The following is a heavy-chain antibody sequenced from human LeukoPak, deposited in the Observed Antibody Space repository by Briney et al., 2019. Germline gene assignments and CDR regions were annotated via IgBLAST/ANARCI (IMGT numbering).Heavy chain of an antibody. CDR1: GFTVSSNY. J-gene: IGHJ4*02. V-gene: IGHV3-53*01. CDR3: ACYSGYDTVLYFDY. Sequence: QAGGSLRLSCAASGFTVSSNYMTWVRQAPGKGLEWVSVIYSDGSTYYADSVKGRFTISRDNSKNTLFLQMNSLRAEDSAVYYCACYSGYDTVLYFDYWGQGTLVTVSS. D-gene: IGHD5-12*01. CDR2: IYSDGST.